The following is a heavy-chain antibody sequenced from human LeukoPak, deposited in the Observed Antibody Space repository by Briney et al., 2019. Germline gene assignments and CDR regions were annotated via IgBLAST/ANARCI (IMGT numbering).Heavy chain of an antibody. Sequence: GGSLRLSCAASGFTVSSNYMSWVRQAPGKGLEWVSAISGSGGSTYYADSVKGRFTISRDNSKNTLYLLMNSLRAEDTAVYYCAKDQAVTTTWDWFDPWGQGTLVTVSS. CDR2: ISGSGGST. V-gene: IGHV3-23*01. D-gene: IGHD4-17*01. CDR3: AKDQAVTTTWDWFDP. CDR1: GFTVSSNY. J-gene: IGHJ5*02.